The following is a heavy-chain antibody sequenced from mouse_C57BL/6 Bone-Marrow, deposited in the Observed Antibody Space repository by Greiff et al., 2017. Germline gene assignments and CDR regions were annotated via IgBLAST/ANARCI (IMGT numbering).Heavy chain of an antibody. D-gene: IGHD1-1*01. CDR2: IDPENGDT. CDR1: GFNIKDDY. J-gene: IGHJ4*01. V-gene: IGHV14-4*01. CDR3: TPSSHAMDD. Sequence: EVMLVESGAELVRPGASVKLSCTASGFNIKDDYMHWVKQRPEQGLEWIGWIDPENGDTEYASKFQGKATITADTSSNTAYLQLSSLTSEDTAVYYCTPSSHAMDDWGQGTSVTVSS.